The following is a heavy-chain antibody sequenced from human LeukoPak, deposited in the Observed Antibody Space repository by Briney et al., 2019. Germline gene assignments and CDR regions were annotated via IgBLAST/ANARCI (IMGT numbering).Heavy chain of an antibody. CDR2: IRYDGSNK. D-gene: IGHD2-2*01. V-gene: IGHV3-30*02. CDR3: AKDRGYCSSTSCHYFDY. Sequence: GGSLRLSCAESGFTFSSYGMHWVRQAPGKGLEWVAFIRYDGSNKYYADSVKGRFTISRDNSKNTLYLQMNSLRAEDTAVYYCAKDRGYCSSTSCHYFDYWGQGTLVTVSS. J-gene: IGHJ4*02. CDR1: GFTFSSYG.